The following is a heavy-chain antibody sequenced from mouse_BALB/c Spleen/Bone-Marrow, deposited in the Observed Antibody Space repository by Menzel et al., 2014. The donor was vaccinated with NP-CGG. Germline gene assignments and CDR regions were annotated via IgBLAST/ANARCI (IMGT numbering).Heavy chain of an antibody. CDR2: TSSGGSYT. J-gene: IGHJ3*01. V-gene: IGHV5-9*02. D-gene: IGHD2-10*01. CDR3: ARHPYYGNYPAWFAY. CDR1: GFAFSSYD. Sequence: EVKLVESGGGLVKPGGSLKLSCAASGFAFSSYDMSWVRQTPEKRLEWVATTSSGGSYTYYPDSVKGRFTISRDNARNTLYLQMSSLRSEDTALYYCARHPYYGNYPAWFAYWGQGTLVTVSA.